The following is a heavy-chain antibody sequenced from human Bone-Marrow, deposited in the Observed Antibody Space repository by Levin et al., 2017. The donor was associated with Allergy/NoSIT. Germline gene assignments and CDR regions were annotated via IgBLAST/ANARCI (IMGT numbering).Heavy chain of an antibody. CDR2: IDPNSGVT. D-gene: IGHD2-21*02. CDR1: GYTFTGHH. V-gene: IGHV1-2*02. Sequence: EASVKVSCKPSGYTFTGHHIHWVRQAPGQGLDWLGYIDPNSGVTNFGHDFRGRVTMTRDTSISTVYMELSRLTSGDTAVYYCARAVGMVTLDSWGQGTLVTVAS. J-gene: IGHJ4*02. CDR3: ARAVGMVTLDS.